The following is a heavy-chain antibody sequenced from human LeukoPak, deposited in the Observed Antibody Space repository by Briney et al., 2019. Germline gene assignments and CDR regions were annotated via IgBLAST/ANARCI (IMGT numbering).Heavy chain of an antibody. CDR2: IYYSGST. CDR3: ARLVPSMVRLNPYSYYYYMDV. J-gene: IGHJ6*03. V-gene: IGHV4-39*01. Sequence: PSETLSLTCTVSGGSISSSSYYWGWIRQPPGKGLEWIGSIYYSGSTYYNPSLKSRVTISVDTSKNQFSLKLSSVTAADTAVYYCARLVPSMVRLNPYSYYYYMDVWGKGTTVTISS. CDR1: GGSISSSSYY. D-gene: IGHD3-10*01.